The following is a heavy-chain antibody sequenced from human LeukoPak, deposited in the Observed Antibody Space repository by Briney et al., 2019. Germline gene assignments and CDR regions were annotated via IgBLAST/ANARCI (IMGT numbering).Heavy chain of an antibody. CDR3: ARASYYYGSGEEYFQH. CDR1: GFTFSSYA. V-gene: IGHV3-30-3*01. J-gene: IGHJ1*01. D-gene: IGHD3-10*01. Sequence: GRSLRLSCAASGFTFSSYAMHWVRQAPGKGLEWVAVISYDGSNKYYADSVKGRFTISRDNSKNTLYLQMNSLRAEDTAVYYCARASYYYGSGEEYFQHWGQGTLVTVSS. CDR2: ISYDGSNK.